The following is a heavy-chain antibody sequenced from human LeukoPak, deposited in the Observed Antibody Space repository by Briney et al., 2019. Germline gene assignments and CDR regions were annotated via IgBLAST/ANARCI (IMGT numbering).Heavy chain of an antibody. CDR3: ARGAGYYGSGYYMDV. V-gene: IGHV4-31*03. J-gene: IGHJ6*03. CDR2: IYYSGST. Sequence: SQTLSLTCTVSGGSISSGGYYWSWIRRHPGKGLEWIGYIYYSGSTYYNPSLKSRVTISVDTSKNQFSLKLSSVTAADTAVYYCARGAGYYGSGYYMDVWGKGTTVTVSS. D-gene: IGHD3-10*01. CDR1: GGSISSGGYY.